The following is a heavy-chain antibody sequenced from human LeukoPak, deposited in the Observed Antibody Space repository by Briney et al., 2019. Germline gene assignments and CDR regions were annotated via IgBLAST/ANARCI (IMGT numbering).Heavy chain of an antibody. Sequence: GESLKISCQGSGYSFTSYWIGWVRQMPGKGLEWMGIIYPGDSDTRYSPSFQGQVTMSADKSISTAYLQWSSLKASDAAMYYCARRGFCSGGSCRNWFDPWGQGTLVTVSS. D-gene: IGHD2-15*01. V-gene: IGHV5-51*01. CDR1: GYSFTSYW. CDR3: ARRGFCSGGSCRNWFDP. CDR2: IYPGDSDT. J-gene: IGHJ5*02.